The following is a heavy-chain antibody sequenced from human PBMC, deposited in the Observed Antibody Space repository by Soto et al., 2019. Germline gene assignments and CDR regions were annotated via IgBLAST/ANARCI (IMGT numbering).Heavy chain of an antibody. D-gene: IGHD3-3*01. CDR3: AGDPTRITIFGVVTSDAYYYGMDV. V-gene: IGHV1-18*01. CDR2: ISAYNGNT. CDR1: GYTFTSYG. J-gene: IGHJ6*02. Sequence: ASVKVSCKASGYTFTSYGISWVRQAPGQGLEWMGWISAYNGNTNYAQKLQGRVTMTTDTSTSTAYMELRSLRSDDTAVYYCAGDPTRITIFGVVTSDAYYYGMDVWGQGTTVTVSS.